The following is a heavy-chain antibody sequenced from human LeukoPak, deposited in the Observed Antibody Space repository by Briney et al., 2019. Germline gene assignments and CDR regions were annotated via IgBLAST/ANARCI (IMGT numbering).Heavy chain of an antibody. CDR1: GGSFSGYY. Sequence: SETLSLTCAVYGGSFSGYYWSWIRQPPGKGLEWIGEINHSGSTNYNPSLKSRVTISVDTSKNQFSLKLSPVTAADTAVYYCARGPPQWLVLSEGYYFDYWGQGTLVTVSS. D-gene: IGHD6-19*01. V-gene: IGHV4-34*01. CDR2: INHSGST. CDR3: ARGPPQWLVLSEGYYFDY. J-gene: IGHJ4*02.